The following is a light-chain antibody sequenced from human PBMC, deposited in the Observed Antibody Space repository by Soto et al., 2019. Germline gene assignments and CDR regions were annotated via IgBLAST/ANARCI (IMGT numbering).Light chain of an antibody. CDR3: QDYSDISWT. V-gene: IGKV1-5*01. Sequence: DIQMTQSPSTLSTSVGDRVTITCRASQSIGEWLAWYQQKPGKAPKVLIYDASRLQSGVPSRFSGSGSETEFILTISSLQPYDFATYYCQDYSDISWTFGQGTKV. J-gene: IGKJ1*01. CDR2: DAS. CDR1: QSIGEW.